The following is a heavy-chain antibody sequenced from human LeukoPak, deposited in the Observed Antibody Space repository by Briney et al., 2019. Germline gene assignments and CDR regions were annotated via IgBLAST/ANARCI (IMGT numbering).Heavy chain of an antibody. V-gene: IGHV4-59*08. CDR1: GGSISSYY. Sequence: SETLSLTCTVSGGSISSYYWSCIRQPPGKGLEWIGYIYYSGSTNYNPSLKSRVTISVDTSKNQFSLKLNSVTAADTAVYYCARLTSGTHPNFDYWGQGTLVTVSS. CDR3: ARLTSGTHPNFDY. D-gene: IGHD3-10*01. CDR2: IYYSGST. J-gene: IGHJ4*02.